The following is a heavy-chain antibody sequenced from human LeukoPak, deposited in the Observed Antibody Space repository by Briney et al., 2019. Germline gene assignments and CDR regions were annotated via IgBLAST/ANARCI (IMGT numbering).Heavy chain of an antibody. D-gene: IGHD2-15*01. J-gene: IGHJ4*02. CDR3: AKGSVVVIATNYFDS. CDR2: VSGSGDSA. CDR1: GFAFGSYA. Sequence: GGSLRLSCAASGFAFGSYAMSWVRQAPGKGLEWVSTVSGSGDSAYYADSVKGRFTISRDNSKNTVYLQMNSLRAEDTAVYYCAKGSVVVIATNYFDSWGQGTLVTVSS. V-gene: IGHV3-23*01.